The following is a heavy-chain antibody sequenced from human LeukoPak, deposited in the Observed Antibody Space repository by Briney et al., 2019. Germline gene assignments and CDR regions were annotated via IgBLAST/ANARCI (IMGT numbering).Heavy chain of an antibody. Sequence: VASVKVSCKVSGNTLTELSTHWVRQAPGKGLEWMGGFDPEDGETIYAQKFQGRVTMTEDTSTDTAYMELSSLRSEDAAVYYCATLRITIFGVVTGPFDYWGQGTLVTVSS. D-gene: IGHD3-3*01. V-gene: IGHV1-24*01. CDR2: FDPEDGET. CDR3: ATLRITIFGVVTGPFDY. J-gene: IGHJ4*02. CDR1: GNTLTELS.